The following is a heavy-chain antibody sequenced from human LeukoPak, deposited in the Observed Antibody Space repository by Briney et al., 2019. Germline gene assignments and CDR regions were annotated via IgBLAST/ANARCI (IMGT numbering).Heavy chain of an antibody. CDR2: INHSGST. J-gene: IGHJ4*02. CDR3: ARRIGATNFDY. Sequence: SETLSLTCAVYGESFSGYYWSWIRQPPGKGLEWIGEINHSGSTNYNPSLKSRVTISVDTSKNQFSLKLSSVTAADTAVYYCARRIGATNFDYWGQGTLVTVSS. D-gene: IGHD2-15*01. CDR1: GESFSGYY. V-gene: IGHV4-34*01.